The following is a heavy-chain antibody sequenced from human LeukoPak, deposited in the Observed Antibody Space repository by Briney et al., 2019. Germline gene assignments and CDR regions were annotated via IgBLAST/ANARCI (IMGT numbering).Heavy chain of an antibody. CDR3: AREDSSSWLLDY. CDR1: GYTLTELS. CDR2: INPNSGGT. V-gene: IGHV1-2*02. J-gene: IGHJ4*02. D-gene: IGHD6-13*01. Sequence: ASVKVSCKVSGYTLTELSMHWVRQAPGQGLEWMGWINPNSGGTNYAQKFQGRVTMTRDTSISTAYMELSRLRSDDTAVYYCAREDSSSWLLDYWGQGTLVTVSS.